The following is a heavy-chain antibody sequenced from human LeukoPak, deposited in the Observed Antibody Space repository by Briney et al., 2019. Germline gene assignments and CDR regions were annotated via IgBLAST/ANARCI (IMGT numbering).Heavy chain of an antibody. Sequence: GGSLRLSCAASGFTFRNYVIHWVRQAPGKGLEWVAVTSSDLNVKLYADSVKGRFTISRDNSRRTPYLQMNSLRPEDTAIYYYAREGYYGSGSPPSLYFDYWGQGTLVTVSS. D-gene: IGHD3-10*01. CDR3: AREGYYGSGSPPSLYFDY. CDR1: GFTFRNYV. CDR2: TSSDLNVK. J-gene: IGHJ4*02. V-gene: IGHV3-30-3*01.